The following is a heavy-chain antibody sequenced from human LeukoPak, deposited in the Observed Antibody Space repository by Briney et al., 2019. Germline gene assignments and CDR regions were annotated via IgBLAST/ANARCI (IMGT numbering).Heavy chain of an antibody. J-gene: IGHJ4*02. D-gene: IGHD6-19*01. CDR2: IKQDGSQK. CDR1: GFTFSRYW. CDR3: ARAERAVAGRY. Sequence: GGSLRLSCAASGFTFSRYWMSWVRQAPGKGLEWVANIKQDGSQKYYVGSVKGRFTISRDNSKNTLYLQMNSLKAEDTAVYYCARAERAVAGRYWGQGTLVTVSS. V-gene: IGHV3-7*04.